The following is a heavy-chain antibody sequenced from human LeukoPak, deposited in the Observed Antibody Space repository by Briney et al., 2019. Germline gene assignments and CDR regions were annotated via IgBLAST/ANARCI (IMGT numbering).Heavy chain of an antibody. Sequence: PGGSLRLSCAVSGFFVGNNHLAWVRQAPGQGLECVSTIYNSGDTFFADSVKGRFTISRDNSRNTVYLQMNNLRPEDMAVYYCMAYNWNVERDIDFWGQGTLVTVSS. CDR3: MAYNWNVERDIDF. D-gene: IGHD1-1*01. CDR2: IYNSGDT. CDR1: GFFVGNNH. J-gene: IGHJ4*02. V-gene: IGHV3-66*01.